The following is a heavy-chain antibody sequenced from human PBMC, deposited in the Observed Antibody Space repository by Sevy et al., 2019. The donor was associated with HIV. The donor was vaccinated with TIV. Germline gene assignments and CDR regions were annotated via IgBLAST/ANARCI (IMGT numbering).Heavy chain of an antibody. CDR1: GYTLTKLA. CDR2: FDPEDGET. J-gene: IGHJ4*02. CDR3: AITKDYYDNSGSPFDY. D-gene: IGHD3-22*01. V-gene: IGHV1-24*01. Sequence: ASVKVSGKVSGYTLTKLAMHWVRQAPGKGLEWMGTFDPEDGETIYAQKFQGRVTITEDTSIDTAYMELSSLRSEDTAVFYCAITKDYYDNSGSPFDYWGQRTLVTVSS.